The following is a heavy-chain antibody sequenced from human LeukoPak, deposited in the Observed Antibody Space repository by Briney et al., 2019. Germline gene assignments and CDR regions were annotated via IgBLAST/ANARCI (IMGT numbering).Heavy chain of an antibody. V-gene: IGHV7-4-1*02. CDR2: INTNTGNP. D-gene: IGHD5-12*01. CDR3: ARDSSPIVATIFDY. CDR1: GYTFTSYA. J-gene: IGHJ4*02. Sequence: ASVKVSCKASGYTFTSYAMNWVRQAPGQGLEWMGWINTNTGNPTYAQGFTGRFVFSLDTSVSTAYLQISSLKAEDTAVYYCARDSSPIVATIFDYWGQGTLVTVSS.